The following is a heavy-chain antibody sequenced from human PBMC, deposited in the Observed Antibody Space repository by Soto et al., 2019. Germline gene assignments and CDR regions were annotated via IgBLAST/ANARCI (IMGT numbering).Heavy chain of an antibody. J-gene: IGHJ3*02. D-gene: IGHD4-17*01. CDR3: AIPKGRLRGGDDAFHI. Sequence: QVQLVQSGAEVKKPGASVKVSCKASGGTFSSYAISWVRQAPGQGLEWMGGIIPIFGTANYAQKFRGRVRITANESTITAYMALSRLRSDDTGVYYCAIPKGRLRGGDDAFHIWGQGTMVTVSS. CDR1: GGTFSSYA. V-gene: IGHV1-69*12. CDR2: IIPIFGTA.